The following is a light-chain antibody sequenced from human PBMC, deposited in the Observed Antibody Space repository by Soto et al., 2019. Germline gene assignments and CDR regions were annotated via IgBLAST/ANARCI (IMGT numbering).Light chain of an antibody. Sequence: QSVLTQPASVSGSPGQSITISCTGTSSDVGSYNFVSWYQEHPGKAPKVMIYEVYQRPSGVSDRFSGSKSGSTASLTISGLQVEDEADYYCCSYAGSSTDVFGTGTKVTVL. CDR3: CSYAGSSTDV. J-gene: IGLJ1*01. V-gene: IGLV2-23*02. CDR1: SSDVGSYNF. CDR2: EVY.